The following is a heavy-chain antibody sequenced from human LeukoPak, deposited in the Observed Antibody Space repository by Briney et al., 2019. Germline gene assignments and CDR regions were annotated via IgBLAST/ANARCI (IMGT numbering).Heavy chain of an antibody. CDR1: GYSFTSYW. CDR2: IYPGDSDT. CDR3: ARHLGARDYYYGMDV. J-gene: IGHJ6*02. V-gene: IGHV5-51*01. Sequence: KRGESLKISCKGSGYSFTSYWIGWVRQMPGKGLEWMGIIYPGDSDTRYSPSFQGQVTISADKSISTAYLQWSSLKASDTAMYYCARHLGARDYYYGMDVWGQGTTVTDSS.